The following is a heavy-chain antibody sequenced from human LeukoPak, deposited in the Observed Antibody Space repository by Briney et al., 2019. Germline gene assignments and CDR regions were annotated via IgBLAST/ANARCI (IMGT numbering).Heavy chain of an antibody. D-gene: IGHD3-9*01. CDR1: GYTFTSYG. V-gene: IGHV1-18*01. J-gene: IGHJ4*02. CDR2: ISAYNGNT. CDR3: ARSHLSRLTGYYEGPFDY. Sequence: ASVKVSCKASGYTFTSYGISWVRQAPGQGLEWMGWISAYNGNTNYAQKLQGRVTMTTDTSTSTAYMELRSLRSDDTAVYYCARSHLSRLTGYYEGPFDYWGQGTLVTVSS.